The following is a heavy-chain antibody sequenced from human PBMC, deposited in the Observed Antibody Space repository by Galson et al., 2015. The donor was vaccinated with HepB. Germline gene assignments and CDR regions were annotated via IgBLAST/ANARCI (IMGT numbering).Heavy chain of an antibody. Sequence: SETLSLTCTVSGGSISSYYWSWIRQPPGKGLEWIGYIYYSGSTNYNPSLKSRVTISVDTSKNQFSLKVSSVTAADTAVYYCARGLGGHYYDSSGYYDYWGQGTLVTVSS. CDR2: IYYSGST. D-gene: IGHD3-22*01. CDR1: GGSISSYY. V-gene: IGHV4-59*01. J-gene: IGHJ4*02. CDR3: ARGLGGHYYDSSGYYDY.